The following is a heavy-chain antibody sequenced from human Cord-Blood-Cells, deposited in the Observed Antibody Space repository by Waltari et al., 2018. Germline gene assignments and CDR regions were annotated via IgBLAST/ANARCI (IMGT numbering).Heavy chain of an antibody. J-gene: IGHJ3*02. D-gene: IGHD3-10*01. CDR2: IIPIVGTA. CDR1: GGTFSSYA. CDR3: AGPTGSGSYQDAFDI. Sequence: QVQLVQSGAEVKKPGSSVKVSCKASGGTFSSYAISWVRQAPGQGLEWMGGIIPIVGTANYAKKFQGRVTSTADESTSTAYMELSSLRSEDTAVYYCAGPTGSGSYQDAFDIWGQGTMVTVSS. V-gene: IGHV1-69*01.